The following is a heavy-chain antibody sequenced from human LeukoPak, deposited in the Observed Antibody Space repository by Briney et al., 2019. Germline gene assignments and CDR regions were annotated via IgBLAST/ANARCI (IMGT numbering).Heavy chain of an antibody. D-gene: IGHD6-19*01. Sequence: SETLSLTCTVSGGSISSGSYYWSWIRQPAGKGLEWIGRIYTSGSTNYNPSLKSRVTISVDTSKNQFSLKLSSVTAADTAVYYCARALTIAVAPYYFDYWGQGTLVTVSS. CDR2: IYTSGST. CDR3: ARALTIAVAPYYFDY. V-gene: IGHV4-61*02. J-gene: IGHJ4*02. CDR1: GGSISSGSYY.